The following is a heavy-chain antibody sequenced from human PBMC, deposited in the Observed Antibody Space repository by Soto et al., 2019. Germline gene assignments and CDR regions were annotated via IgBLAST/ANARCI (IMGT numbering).Heavy chain of an antibody. CDR3: ARGVDAGVDV. V-gene: IGHV1-8*01. CDR1: GYTFTSYD. D-gene: IGHD1-1*01. J-gene: IGHJ6*02. CDR2: MSPNSGAT. Sequence: QVQLVQSGAEVTKPGASVKVSCKASGYTFTSYDINWVQQATGQGLEWMGWMSPNSGATGYAQKFQGRVTMTRDTSISTVYRELSNLRSEDTAIYSCARGVDAGVDVWGQGSTVTVSS.